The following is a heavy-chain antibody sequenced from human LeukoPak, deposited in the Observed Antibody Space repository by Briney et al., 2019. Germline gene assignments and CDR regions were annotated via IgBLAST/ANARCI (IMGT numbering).Heavy chain of an antibody. Sequence: GGSLRLSCAASGFTFSSYGMHWVRQAPGKGLEWVAYIQYDGSNEQYADSVKGRFSISRDSSKNILYLQMNSLRAENTAVYYCAELGITMIGGVWGKGTTVTISS. CDR1: GFTFSSYG. CDR2: IQYDGSNE. CDR3: AELGITMIGGV. V-gene: IGHV3-30*02. J-gene: IGHJ6*04. D-gene: IGHD3-10*02.